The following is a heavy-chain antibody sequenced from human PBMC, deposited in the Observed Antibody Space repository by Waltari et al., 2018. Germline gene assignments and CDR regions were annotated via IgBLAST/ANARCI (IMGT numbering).Heavy chain of an antibody. CDR1: GFNLGDEA. Sequence: EVQLAESGGGLVQPGRSLRLSCTATGFNLGDEAMTWVRQVPGKGLEWVGFIRSKTYGGAPEYAASVKGRFTISRDDSKSVAYLQMNSLRTEDTALYYCTRADGMTDLDYWGQGALVTVSS. V-gene: IGHV3-49*04. J-gene: IGHJ4*02. CDR3: TRADGMTDLDY. CDR2: IRSKTYGGAP.